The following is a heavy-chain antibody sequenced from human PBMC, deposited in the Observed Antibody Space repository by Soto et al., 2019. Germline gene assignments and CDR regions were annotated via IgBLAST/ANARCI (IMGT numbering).Heavy chain of an antibody. CDR1: GFTFSSYA. J-gene: IGHJ2*01. CDR3: ARKQGDPVSLVRGLSCRDDWYFDL. CDR2: ISNDGSNK. Sequence: QVQLVESGGGVVQPGRSLRLSCAASGFTFSSYAMHWVRQAPGMGLEWVAIISNDGSNKFYADSVKGRFTISRDNSKNTLCLQMNSLRTEDTAVYYCARKQGDPVSLVRGLSCRDDWYFDLWGRGNQVTVSS. V-gene: IGHV3-30*04. D-gene: IGHD3-10*01.